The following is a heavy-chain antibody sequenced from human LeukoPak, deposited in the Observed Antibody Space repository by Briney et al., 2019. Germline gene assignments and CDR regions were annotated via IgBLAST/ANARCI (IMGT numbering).Heavy chain of an antibody. CDR1: GFTFSSCG. J-gene: IGHJ4*02. CDR2: IRYDGSNK. V-gene: IGHV3-30*02. CDR3: AKVLYDEVPAAIRSHFDY. Sequence: GGSLRLSCAASGFTFSSCGMHWVRQAPGKGLEWVAFIRYDGSNKYYADSVKGRFTISRDNSKNTLYLQMNSLRAEDTAVYYCAKVLYDEVPAAIRSHFDYWGQGTLVTVSS. D-gene: IGHD2-2*01.